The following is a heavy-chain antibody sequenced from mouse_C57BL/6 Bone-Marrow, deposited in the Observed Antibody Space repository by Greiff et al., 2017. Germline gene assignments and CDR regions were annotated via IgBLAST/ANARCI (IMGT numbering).Heavy chain of an antibody. D-gene: IGHD2-3*01. V-gene: IGHV5-17*01. CDR3: AISFYDGYYVFAY. Sequence: EVKVVESGGGLVKPGGSLKLSCAASGFTFSDYGMHWVRQAPEKGLEWVAYISSGSSTIYYADTVKGRFTISRDNAKNTLFLQMTSLRSEDTAMYYCAISFYDGYYVFAYWGQGTLVTVSA. CDR1: GFTFSDYG. CDR2: ISSGSSTI. J-gene: IGHJ3*01.